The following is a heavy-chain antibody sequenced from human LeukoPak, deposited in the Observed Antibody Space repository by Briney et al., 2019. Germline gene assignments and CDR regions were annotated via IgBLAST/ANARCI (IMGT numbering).Heavy chain of an antibody. V-gene: IGHV3-7*01. CDR3: VTEYYYNSSGYRALCY. CDR1: GFTFSYFW. D-gene: IGHD3-22*01. CDR2: IKEDGSEK. J-gene: IGHJ4*02. Sequence: GGSLRLSCAASGFTFSYFWMSWVRQAPGKGPEWVANIKEDGSEKYYVDSVKGRFTISRDNAKNSLYLQMSSLRAEDTAVYYCVTEYYYNSSGYRALCYWGQGTLVTVSS.